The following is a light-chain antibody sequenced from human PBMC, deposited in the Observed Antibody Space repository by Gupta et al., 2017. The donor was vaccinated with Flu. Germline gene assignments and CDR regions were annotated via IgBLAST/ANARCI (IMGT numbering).Light chain of an antibody. V-gene: IGLV2-14*01. J-gene: IGLJ3*02. CDR1: SSDVGAYNF. CDR3: SSYTTTSTRV. Sequence: PASVSGSPGQSITIPCTGTSSDVGAYNFVSWYQQHSGKAPQLIIYEVTYRPSGVSYRFSGSKSGRTASLTISGLQAEDEADYYCSSYTTTSTRVFGGGTKLTVL. CDR2: EVT.